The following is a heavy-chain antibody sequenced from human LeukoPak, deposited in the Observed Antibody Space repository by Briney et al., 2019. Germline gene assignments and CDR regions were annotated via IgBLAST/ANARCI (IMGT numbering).Heavy chain of an antibody. CDR1: GFTFRTYA. D-gene: IGHD2-2*01. CDR2: IGPSGRST. CDR3: AREFGTSRSFDI. V-gene: IGHV3-23*01. J-gene: IGHJ3*02. Sequence: PGGSLRLSCAASGFTFRTYAMTWVRQAPGKGLEWVSAIGPSGRSTYYADSVRGRFTISRDNSKNTLYLQINSLTAEDTAVYYCAREFGTSRSFDIWGQGTMVTVSS.